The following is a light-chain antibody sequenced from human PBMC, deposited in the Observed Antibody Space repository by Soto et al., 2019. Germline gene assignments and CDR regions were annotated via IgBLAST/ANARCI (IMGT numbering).Light chain of an antibody. CDR2: EVT. J-gene: IGLJ1*01. Sequence: QSAMPQPASVSGSPGQSIAISCTGSSSDVGIYNYVSWYQQHPGKVPKLIIYEVTNRPSGVSNRFSGSKSGNTASLTISGLQAEDEADYYCYSYAGAYVYVFGLALNDTVL. CDR3: YSYAGAYVYV. CDR1: SSDVGIYNY. V-gene: IGLV2-23*02.